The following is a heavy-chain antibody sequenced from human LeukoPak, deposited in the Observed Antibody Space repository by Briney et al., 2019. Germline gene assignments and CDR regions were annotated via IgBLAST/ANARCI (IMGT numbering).Heavy chain of an antibody. CDR2: LNTDGSLA. J-gene: IGHJ4*02. Sequence: GGSLRLSCAASGFTFGNYWMKWVRQAPGKGLVWVSRLNTDGSLATYADSVKGQFTISRDNAKNTLYLQMNSLRVDDTAVCYCARELDAAQTVDYWGQGTLVTVSS. CDR1: GFTFGNYW. CDR3: ARELDAAQTVDY. D-gene: IGHD1-14*01. V-gene: IGHV3-74*01.